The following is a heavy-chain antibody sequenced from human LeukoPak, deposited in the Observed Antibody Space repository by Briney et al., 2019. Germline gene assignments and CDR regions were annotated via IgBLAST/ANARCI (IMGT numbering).Heavy chain of an antibody. J-gene: IGHJ4*02. V-gene: IGHV1-69*13. Sequence: SVKVSCKASGGTFSSYAISWVRQAPGQGLEWMGGIIPIFGTANYAQKFQGRVTITADESTSTAYMELSSLRSEDTAVYYCAQGALCTVKGGYFDYWGQGTLVTVSS. CDR2: IIPIFGTA. CDR1: GGTFSSYA. D-gene: IGHD4-11*01. CDR3: AQGALCTVKGGYFDY.